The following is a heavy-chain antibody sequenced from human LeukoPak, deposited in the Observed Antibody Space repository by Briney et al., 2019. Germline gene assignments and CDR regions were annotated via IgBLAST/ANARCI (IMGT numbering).Heavy chain of an antibody. D-gene: IGHD1-26*01. Sequence: SETLSLTCTVSGGSISSYYWSWIRQPAGKGLEWIGRIYTSGSTNYNPSLKSRVTMSVDTSKNQFSLKLSSVTAADTAVYYCARDHRRELRRWFDPWGQGTLVTVSS. CDR2: IYTSGST. V-gene: IGHV4-4*07. J-gene: IGHJ5*02. CDR3: ARDHRRELRRWFDP. CDR1: GGSISSYY.